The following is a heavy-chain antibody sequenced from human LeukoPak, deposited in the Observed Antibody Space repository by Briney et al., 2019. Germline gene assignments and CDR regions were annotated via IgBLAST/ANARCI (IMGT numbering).Heavy chain of an antibody. CDR1: GFTFSSYS. CDR2: ISFSSNNI. V-gene: IGHV3-21*01. D-gene: IGHD3-22*01. CDR3: ARDLFYYDNSGYYYFDY. Sequence: GGSLRLSCAASGFTFSSYSMNWVRQAPGKGLEWVSSISFSSNNIFYADSLKGRFTISRDNAKNSLYLQMNSLRAEDTAVYYCARDLFYYDNSGYYYFDYWGQGTLVTVSS. J-gene: IGHJ4*02.